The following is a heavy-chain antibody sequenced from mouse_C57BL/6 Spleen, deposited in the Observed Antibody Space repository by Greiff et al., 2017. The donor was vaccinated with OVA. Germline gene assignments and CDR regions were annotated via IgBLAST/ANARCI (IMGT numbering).Heavy chain of an antibody. D-gene: IGHD1-1*01. CDR3: AREGVITTVEAWFAY. J-gene: IGHJ3*01. V-gene: IGHV1-52*01. CDR1: GYTFTSYW. Sequence: QVQLKQPGAELVRPGSSVKLSCKASGYTFTSYWMHWVKQRPIQGLEWIGNIDPSDSETHYNQKFKDKATLTVDKSSSTAYMQLSSLTSEDSAVYYCAREGVITTVEAWFAYWGQGTLVTVSA. CDR2: IDPSDSET.